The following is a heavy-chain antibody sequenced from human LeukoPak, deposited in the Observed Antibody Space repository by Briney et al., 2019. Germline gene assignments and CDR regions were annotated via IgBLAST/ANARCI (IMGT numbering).Heavy chain of an antibody. CDR2: IKNKADGGTT. CDR3: TTGGHYFGS. Sequence: KSGGSLRLSCAASGFTFSNAYLSWVRQAPGKGLLWVGHIKNKADGGTTDYAAPVKGRSTISRDDPKNTLYLQMNSLQTEDTALYYCTTGGHYFGSWGQGTLVTVSS. J-gene: IGHJ4*02. V-gene: IGHV3-15*01. CDR1: GFTFSNAY.